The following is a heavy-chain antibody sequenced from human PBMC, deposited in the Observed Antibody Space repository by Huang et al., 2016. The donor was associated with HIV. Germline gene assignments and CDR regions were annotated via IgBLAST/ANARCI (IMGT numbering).Heavy chain of an antibody. V-gene: IGHV1-8*01. Sequence: QVQLVQSGAEVKKPGSSVKVSCKASGYTFTNYDINWVRQATGQGIEWMGLMNPNSGDTGFAQKFQGRVTMTRNTSRSTAYMELSSLRSEDTAVYYCARGGLLWFGELSTWGQGTLVTVSS. CDR3: ARGGLLWFGELST. D-gene: IGHD3-10*01. CDR2: MNPNSGDT. J-gene: IGHJ5*02. CDR1: GYTFTNYD.